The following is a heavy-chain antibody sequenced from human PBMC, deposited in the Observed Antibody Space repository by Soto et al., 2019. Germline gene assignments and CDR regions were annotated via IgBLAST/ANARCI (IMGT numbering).Heavy chain of an antibody. CDR1: GGSSSGYY. CDR3: ARGLLGY. V-gene: IGHV4-34*01. J-gene: IGHJ4*02. Sequence: SETLSLTCAVYGGSSSGYYWSWIRQPPGKGLEWIGEINHSGSTNYNPSLKSRVTISVDTSKNQFSLKLSSVTAADTAVYYCARGLLGYWGQGTLVTVSS. CDR2: INHSGST.